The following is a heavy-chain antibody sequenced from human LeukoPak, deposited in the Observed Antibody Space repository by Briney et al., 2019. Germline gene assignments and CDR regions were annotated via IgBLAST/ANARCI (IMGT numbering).Heavy chain of an antibody. CDR1: GGTFSSYA. J-gene: IGHJ6*02. CDR3: AREGRDWERYYYDSSGYPSRNYYYYGMDV. CDR2: IIPIFGTA. Sequence: SVKVSCKASGGTFSSYAISWVRQAPGQGLEWMGGIIPIFGTANYAQKFQGKVTITADESTSTAYMELSSLRSEDTAVYYCAREGRDWERYYYDSSGYPSRNYYYYGMDVWGQGTTVTVSS. V-gene: IGHV1-69*13. D-gene: IGHD3-22*01.